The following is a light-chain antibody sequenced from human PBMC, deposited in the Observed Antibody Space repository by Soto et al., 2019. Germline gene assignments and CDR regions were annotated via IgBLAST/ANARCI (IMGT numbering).Light chain of an antibody. J-gene: IGLJ2*01. CDR2: DVS. CDR3: SSYTSSSAVV. CDR1: SSDVGGYND. Sequence: QSALTQPASVSGSPGQSITISCTGTSSDVGGYNDVSWYQQPPGKAPKLMIYDVSNRPSGVPNRFSGSKSGNTASLTISGLQAEDEDDYYCSSYTSSSAVVFGGGTQLTVL. V-gene: IGLV2-14*01.